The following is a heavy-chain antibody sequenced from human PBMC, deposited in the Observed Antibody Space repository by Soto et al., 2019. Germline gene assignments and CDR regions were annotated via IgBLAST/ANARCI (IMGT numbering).Heavy chain of an antibody. CDR2: IYYSGST. Sequence: QVQLQESGPGLVKPSETLSLTCTVSGGSISSYYWSWIRQPPGKGLEWIGYIYYSGSTNYNPSRKSRVTISVDTSKNQFSLKLSSVTAADTAVYYCATRYGTTFDYWGQGTLVTVSS. D-gene: IGHD1-7*01. V-gene: IGHV4-59*01. J-gene: IGHJ4*02. CDR1: GGSISSYY. CDR3: ATRYGTTFDY.